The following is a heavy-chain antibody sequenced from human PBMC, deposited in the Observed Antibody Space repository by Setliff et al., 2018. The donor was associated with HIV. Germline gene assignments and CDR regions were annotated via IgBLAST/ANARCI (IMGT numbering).Heavy chain of an antibody. V-gene: IGHV4-39*02. CDR3: ARPPTGVGGGAAFDI. D-gene: IGHD2-8*02. CDR2: ILYGGTT. Sequence: KPSETLSLTCTVDGGSVSSRGYYWGWIRQPPGKGPEWIANILYGGTTYNNPSLKSRVTISVDTSKNHLSLKLNSVTAADTAVYFCARPPTGVGGGAAFDILGQGTMVTVS. J-gene: IGHJ3*02. CDR1: GGSVSSRGYY.